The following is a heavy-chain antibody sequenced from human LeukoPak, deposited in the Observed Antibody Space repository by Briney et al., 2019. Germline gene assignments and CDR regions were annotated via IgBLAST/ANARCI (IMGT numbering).Heavy chain of an antibody. V-gene: IGHV3-43*02. CDR1: EFTFDDYA. J-gene: IGHJ4*02. D-gene: IGHD3-22*01. Sequence: PGGSLRLSCAASEFTFDDYAMHWVRQAPGKGLEWVSLISGDGNSTYYAGSVKGRFTISRDNSKNSLYLQMNSLRTEDTAFYYCATNFGAYYYDTSGYYDFWGQGTLVTVSS. CDR2: ISGDGNST. CDR3: ATNFGAYYYDTSGYYDF.